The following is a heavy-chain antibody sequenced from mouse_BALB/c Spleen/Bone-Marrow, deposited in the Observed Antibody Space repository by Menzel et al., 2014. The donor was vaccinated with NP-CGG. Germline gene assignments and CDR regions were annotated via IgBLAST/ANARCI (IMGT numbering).Heavy chain of an antibody. CDR2: ISSDSGAI. V-gene: IGHV5-17*02. CDR3: TRGGNWEDFDY. D-gene: IGHD4-1*01. Sequence: EVHLVESGGGLVQPGGSRKLSCAASGLTFXSFGMHWVRQAPEKGLEWIAYISSDSGAIFYADTVKGRFTISRDNPKNTLFLQMTSLRSEDTAIYFCTRGGNWEDFDYWGQGTTLTVSS. J-gene: IGHJ2*01. CDR1: GLTFXSFG.